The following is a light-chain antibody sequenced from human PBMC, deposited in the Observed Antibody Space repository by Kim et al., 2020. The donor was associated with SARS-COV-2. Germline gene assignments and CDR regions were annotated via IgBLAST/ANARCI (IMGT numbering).Light chain of an antibody. Sequence: QSALTQPPSASGSPGQSVTISCTGTGSDVGAYNYVAWYQQHPGKAPKVIIYEVSKRPSGVPDRFSGSKSANTASLTVSGLQAEDEADYYCSSYAGNSNFGVVFGGGTQLTVL. CDR1: GSDVGAYNY. CDR2: EVS. V-gene: IGLV2-8*01. CDR3: SSYAGNSNFGVV. J-gene: IGLJ3*02.